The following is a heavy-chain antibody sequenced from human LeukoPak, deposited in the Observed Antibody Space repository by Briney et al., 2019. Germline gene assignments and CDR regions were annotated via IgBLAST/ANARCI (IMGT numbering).Heavy chain of an antibody. CDR2: IYTSGST. D-gene: IGHD3-22*01. CDR1: GGSISSYY. V-gene: IGHV4-4*07. CDR3: ARASYPDSSGYYYDAFDI. J-gene: IGHJ3*02. Sequence: SETLSLTCTVSGGSISSYYWSWIRQPAGKGLEWIGRIYTSGSTNYNPSLKSRVTMSVDTSKNQFSLKLSSVTVADTAVYYCARASYPDSSGYYYDAFDIWGQGTMVTVSS.